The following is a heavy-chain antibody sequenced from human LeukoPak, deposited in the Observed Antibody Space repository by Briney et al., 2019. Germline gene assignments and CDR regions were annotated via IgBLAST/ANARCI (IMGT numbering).Heavy chain of an antibody. V-gene: IGHV4-59*01. CDR1: GGSISSSY. Sequence: SETLSLTCTVSGGSISSSYWSWIRQPPGKGLEWIGHIYYSGSTNFNPSLKSRVTLSLDTSKNQFSLKLISVTAADTAVYYCARGAGKYYFHGMDVWGQGTTVTVPS. J-gene: IGHJ6*02. CDR2: IYYSGST. CDR3: ARGAGKYYFHGMDV.